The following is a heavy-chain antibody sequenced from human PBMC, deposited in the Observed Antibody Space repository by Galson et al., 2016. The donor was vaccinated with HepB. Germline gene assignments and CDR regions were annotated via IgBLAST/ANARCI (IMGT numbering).Heavy chain of an antibody. CDR1: GFTFSDYA. Sequence: SLRLSCAASGFTFSDYAMNWVRQAPGKGLEWVSVISGSGGATYYADSVKGRFTISRDNSKNTLYLQMNSLRADDTAVYYCAKRGSSSTYFDYWGQGTLVTVSS. J-gene: IGHJ4*02. CDR2: ISGSGGAT. D-gene: IGHD2-2*01. CDR3: AKRGSSSTYFDY. V-gene: IGHV3-23*01.